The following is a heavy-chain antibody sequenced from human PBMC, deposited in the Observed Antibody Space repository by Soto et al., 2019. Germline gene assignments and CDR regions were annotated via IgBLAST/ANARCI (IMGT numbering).Heavy chain of an antibody. D-gene: IGHD1-7*01. Sequence: PVGSLRLSYAASEFAFRSYWMHWVRQRPGKGLVWVSRISGDGSSTTYADSVRGRFTISRDNAKNTVYLQMDSLRAEDTAVYYCARSLPGTYGAFDLWGQGTMVTVSS. CDR3: ARSLPGTYGAFDL. CDR2: ISGDGSST. J-gene: IGHJ3*01. V-gene: IGHV3-74*01. CDR1: EFAFRSYW.